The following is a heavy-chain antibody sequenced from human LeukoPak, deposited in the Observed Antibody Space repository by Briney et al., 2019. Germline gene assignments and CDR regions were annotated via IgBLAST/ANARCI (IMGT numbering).Heavy chain of an antibody. D-gene: IGHD2-15*01. CDR2: IYHSGST. CDR3: ARAVVVAATVKWFDP. V-gene: IGHV4-4*02. CDR1: GGSISSSNW. Sequence: SETLSLTCAVSGGSISSSNWWSWVRQPPGKGLEWIGEIYHSGSTNYNPSLKSRVTMSVDTSKNHFSLKVSSVTAADTAVYYCARAVVVAATVKWFDPWGQGTLVTVSS. J-gene: IGHJ5*02.